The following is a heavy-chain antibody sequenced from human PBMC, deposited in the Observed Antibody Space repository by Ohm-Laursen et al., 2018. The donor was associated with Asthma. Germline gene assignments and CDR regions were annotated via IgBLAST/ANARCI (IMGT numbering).Heavy chain of an antibody. CDR2: INPNSGGT. V-gene: IGHV1-2*04. D-gene: IGHD3-10*01. Sequence: SVKVSCKASGYTFTGYSMHWVRQAPGQGLEWMGWINPNSGGTNYAQKFQGWVTMTRDTSTSTVYMELSSLRSEDTAVYYCARGLGAALYYFDYWGQGTLVTVSS. CDR1: GYTFTGYS. J-gene: IGHJ4*02. CDR3: ARGLGAALYYFDY.